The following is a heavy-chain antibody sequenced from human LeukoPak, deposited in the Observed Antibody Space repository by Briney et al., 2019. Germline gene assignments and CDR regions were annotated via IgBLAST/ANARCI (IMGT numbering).Heavy chain of an antibody. J-gene: IGHJ4*02. V-gene: IGHV1-69*13. Sequence: SVKVSCKASGGTFSSYAISWVRQAPGQGLEWMGGIIPIFGTANYAQKFQGRVTITADESTSTAYVELSSLRSEDTAVYYCARDLGALSIMVFDYWGQGTLVTVSS. D-gene: IGHD3-10*01. CDR2: IIPIFGTA. CDR1: GGTFSSYA. CDR3: ARDLGALSIMVFDY.